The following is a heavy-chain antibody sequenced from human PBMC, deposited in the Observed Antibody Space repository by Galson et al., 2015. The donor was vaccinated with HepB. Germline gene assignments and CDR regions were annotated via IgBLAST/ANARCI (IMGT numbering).Heavy chain of an antibody. J-gene: IGHJ4*02. CDR1: GYSFISHW. Sequence: QSGAEVKKPGESLRISCKGSGYSFISHWISWVRQMPGKGLEWMGRIDPSDSYTNYSPSFQGHVTFSADKSITTAYLQWSSLKASDTAVYYCARHVQNGYNYLPGDYWGQGTLVTVSS. D-gene: IGHD5-24*01. V-gene: IGHV5-10-1*01. CDR2: IDPSDSYT. CDR3: ARHVQNGYNYLPGDY.